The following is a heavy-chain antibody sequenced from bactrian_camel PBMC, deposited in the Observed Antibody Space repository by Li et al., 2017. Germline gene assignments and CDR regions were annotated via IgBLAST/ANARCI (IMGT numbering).Heavy chain of an antibody. CDR2: IGSDGST. J-gene: IGHJ4*01. CDR1: RLSISNSTYC. V-gene: IGHV3S53*01. Sequence: VQLVESGGGSVQAGGSLRLSCVVSRLSISNSTYCMGWFRQAPGKEREGVAGIGSDGSTTYTDSVKGRFTISKDNAENTLFLQLNSLKIEDTAMYYCAQGFSSRTPVGQGTQVTVS.